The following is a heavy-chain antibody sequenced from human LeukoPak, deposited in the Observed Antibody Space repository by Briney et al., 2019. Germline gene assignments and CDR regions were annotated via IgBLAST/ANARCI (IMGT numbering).Heavy chain of an antibody. CDR1: GGSISSYY. D-gene: IGHD3-22*01. V-gene: IGHV4-59*12. CDR2: IYYSGST. CDR3: ARAIYYDSSGYYSTRFMDV. Sequence: PSETLSLTCTVSGGSISSYYWSWIRQPPGKGLEWIGYIYYSGSTYYNPSLKSRVTISVDTSKSQFSLKLSSVTAADTAVYYCARAIYYDSSGYYSTRFMDVWGQGTTVTVSS. J-gene: IGHJ6*02.